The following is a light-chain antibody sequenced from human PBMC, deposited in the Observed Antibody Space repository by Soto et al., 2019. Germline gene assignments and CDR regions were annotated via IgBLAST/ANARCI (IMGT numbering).Light chain of an antibody. CDR3: SSYAGNIGVR. CDR2: EVN. J-gene: IGLJ2*01. Sequence: QSALTQPPSASGSPGQSVAISCTGTSSDVGGYNYVSWYQQHPGKAPKLMIYEVNKRPSGVPDRFSGSKSGATASLTVSGLQPEDEADYYCSSYAGNIGVRFGGGTKLTVL. V-gene: IGLV2-8*01. CDR1: SSDVGGYNY.